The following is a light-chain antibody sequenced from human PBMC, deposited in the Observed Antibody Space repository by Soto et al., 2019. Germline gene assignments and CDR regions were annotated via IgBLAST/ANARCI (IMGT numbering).Light chain of an antibody. Sequence: EIVMTQSPATLSVSPGGRATLSCRASQSISSNLAWYQQRPGXXPXLLIYDASNRATGIPARFSGSGSGTDFTLTISSLEPEDFAVYYCQQYSNWPRTFGQGTKVDI. CDR3: QQYSNWPRT. CDR1: QSISSN. CDR2: DAS. V-gene: IGKV3D-15*01. J-gene: IGKJ1*01.